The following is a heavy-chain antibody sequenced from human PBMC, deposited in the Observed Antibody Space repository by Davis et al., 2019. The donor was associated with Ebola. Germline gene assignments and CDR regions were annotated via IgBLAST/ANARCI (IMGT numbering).Heavy chain of an antibody. Sequence: SVKVSCKASGYRFTSYYMHWVRQAPGQGLEWMGIINPITGGTSYAQNFQVRVNMTRDTSTSKVYMELSSMRSEETAVYYCAREGGRYYDSSGYVFDIWGQGTMVKVSS. V-gene: IGHV1-46*01. CDR2: INPITGGT. CDR3: AREGGRYYDSSGYVFDI. CDR1: GYRFTSYY. J-gene: IGHJ3*02. D-gene: IGHD3-22*01.